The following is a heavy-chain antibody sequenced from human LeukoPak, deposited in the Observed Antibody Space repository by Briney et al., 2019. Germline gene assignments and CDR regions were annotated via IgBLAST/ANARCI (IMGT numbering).Heavy chain of an antibody. CDR1: GFNLSSYS. D-gene: IGHD3-10*01. Sequence: GGSLRLSCAASGFNLSSYSMHWVRQAPGKGLEYVSAISSYGGSTYYANSVKDRFTISRDNSKNTVYLQMGSLRTEDMAVYYCARGELLVDYWGQGTLVTVSS. CDR3: ARGELLVDY. J-gene: IGHJ4*02. V-gene: IGHV3-64*01. CDR2: ISSYGGST.